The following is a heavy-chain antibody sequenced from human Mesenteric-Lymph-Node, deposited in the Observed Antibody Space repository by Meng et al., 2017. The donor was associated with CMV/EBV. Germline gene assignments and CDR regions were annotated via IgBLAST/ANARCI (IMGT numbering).Heavy chain of an antibody. J-gene: IGHJ4*02. CDR3: AKQSTGTTFFEY. D-gene: IGHD1-1*01. V-gene: IGHV3-23*01. Sequence: SCAAYGFTCSSSAMSWVRQAPGKGLEWVSAISSGGTTTYYGDSVKGRFTISRDNSKNTLYLQMNSLRAEDTAVYYCAKQSTGTTFFEYWGQGTLVTVSS. CDR1: GFTCSSSA. CDR2: ISSGGTTT.